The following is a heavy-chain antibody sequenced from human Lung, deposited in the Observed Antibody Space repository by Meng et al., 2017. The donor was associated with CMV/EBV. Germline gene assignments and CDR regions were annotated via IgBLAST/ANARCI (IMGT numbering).Heavy chain of an antibody. V-gene: IGHV1-46*01. CDR2: INTGSGST. J-gene: IGHJ3*02. CDR3: ARDSSGSYYGAFAI. Sequence: ASVKVSCKASGYTFTNYFMHWVRQGPGQGLEWMGVINTGSGSTNYAQKFQGRVSMTRDTSTSTVYMEVSSLRSEDTAVYFCARDSSGSYYGAFAIWGRGTMVXVSS. CDR1: GYTFTNYF. D-gene: IGHD1-26*01.